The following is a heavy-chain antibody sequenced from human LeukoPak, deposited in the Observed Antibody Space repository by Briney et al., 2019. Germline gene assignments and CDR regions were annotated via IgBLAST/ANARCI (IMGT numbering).Heavy chain of an antibody. V-gene: IGHV3-30*03. D-gene: IGHD3-3*01. Sequence: GSLRLSCAPSGFTFSRHGMHWVRPAPGKGLEWVAIISNDGSRKYYAHSVEGRFTISRDNSKNTLYLQMDSLRAEDPAVYYCARDRAWNYFDYWGQGTLVTVSS. CDR3: ARDRAWNYFDY. CDR2: ISNDGSRK. CDR1: GFTFSRHG. J-gene: IGHJ4*02.